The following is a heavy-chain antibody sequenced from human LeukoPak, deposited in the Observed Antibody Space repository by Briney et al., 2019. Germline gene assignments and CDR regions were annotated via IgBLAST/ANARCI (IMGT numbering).Heavy chain of an antibody. CDR1: GFTFSTYA. CDR2: ISVSGGNT. CDR3: ARYCTSTSCYGQNSYYGLDV. Sequence: GGSLRPSCAASGFTFSTYAMSWVRQAPGKWLEWVSAISVSGGNTYYADSVKGRFTISRDNSKNTLYLQMDTLRAEDTAVYYCARYCTSTSCYGQNSYYGLDVWGQGTTVTVSS. V-gene: IGHV3-23*01. D-gene: IGHD2-2*01. J-gene: IGHJ6*02.